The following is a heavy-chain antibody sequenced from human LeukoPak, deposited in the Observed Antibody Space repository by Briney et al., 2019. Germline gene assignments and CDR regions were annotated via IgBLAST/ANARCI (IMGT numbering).Heavy chain of an antibody. Sequence: ASVKVSCKASGYTFTGYFMHWVRQAPGQGLEWMGWINPKSGGTNYAQKFQGRVTLTSDTSISTAYMELSRLRSDDTAVYYCARAPDRDPVDSWSGSYGMDVWGQGTTVTVSS. D-gene: IGHD3-3*01. V-gene: IGHV1-2*02. CDR1: GYTFTGYF. CDR3: ARAPDRDPVDSWSGSYGMDV. CDR2: INPKSGGT. J-gene: IGHJ6*02.